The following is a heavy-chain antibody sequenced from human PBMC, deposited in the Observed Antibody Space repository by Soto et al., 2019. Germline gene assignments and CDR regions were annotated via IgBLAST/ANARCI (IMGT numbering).Heavy chain of an antibody. V-gene: IGHV4-39*01. Sequence: SETLSLTCTVSGGSISSSSYYWGWIRQPPGKGLEWIGSIYYSGSTYYNPSLKSRVTISVDTSKNQFSLKLSSVTAADTAVYYCARERDSYYYDSSDKGDYWGQGTLVTVS. CDR3: ARERDSYYYDSSDKGDY. CDR2: IYYSGST. D-gene: IGHD3-22*01. J-gene: IGHJ4*02. CDR1: GGSISSSSYY.